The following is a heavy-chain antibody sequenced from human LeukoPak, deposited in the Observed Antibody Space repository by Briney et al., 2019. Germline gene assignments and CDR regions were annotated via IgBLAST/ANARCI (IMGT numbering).Heavy chain of an antibody. D-gene: IGHD5-18*01. J-gene: IGHJ4*02. CDR3: TTRHGYSYGYYFDY. CDR1: GFTFSNAW. Sequence: PGGSLRLSCAASGFTFSNAWMSWVRQAPGKGLEWVGRIKSKTDGGTTDYAAPVKGRFTISRDDSKNTLYLQMNSLKTEDTAVYYCTTRHGYSYGYYFDYWGQGTLVTVSS. V-gene: IGHV3-15*01. CDR2: IKSKTDGGTT.